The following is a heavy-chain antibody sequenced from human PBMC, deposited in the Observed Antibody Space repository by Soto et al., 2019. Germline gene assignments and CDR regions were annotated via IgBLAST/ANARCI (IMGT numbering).Heavy chain of an antibody. CDR2: ISGYNGDT. Sequence: QGQLVQSGPEVKKPGASVKVSCKASGYTFSRYGISWVRQAPGQGLEWMGWISGYNGDTKYAQKVQGRVTMTIDTSTYTAYMELRSLTSDDTAIYYCAKNGQPPYYYYGTDVWGQGTTVTVSS. V-gene: IGHV1-18*01. CDR3: AKNGQPPYYYYGTDV. J-gene: IGHJ6*02. CDR1: GYTFSRYG. D-gene: IGHD2-8*01.